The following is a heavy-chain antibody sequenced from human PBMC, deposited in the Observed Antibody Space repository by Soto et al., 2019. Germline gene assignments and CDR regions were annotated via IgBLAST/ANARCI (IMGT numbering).Heavy chain of an antibody. Sequence: SETLSLTCAVYGGSFSGYYWSWIRQPPGKGLEWIGEINHSGSTNYNPSLKSRVTISVDTSKNQFSLKLSSVTAADTAVYYCGRGTDLAGTFAYWGKGTLVTVS. D-gene: IGHD1-1*01. CDR2: INHSGST. V-gene: IGHV4-34*01. J-gene: IGHJ4*02. CDR3: GRGTDLAGTFAY. CDR1: GGSFSGYY.